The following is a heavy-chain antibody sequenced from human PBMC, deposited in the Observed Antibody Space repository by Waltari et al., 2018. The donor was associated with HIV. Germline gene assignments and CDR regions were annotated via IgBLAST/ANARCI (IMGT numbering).Heavy chain of an antibody. CDR1: GGSISSYY. CDR2: IYYSGST. V-gene: IGHV4-59*01. J-gene: IGHJ6*02. Sequence: QVQLQESGPGLVKPSETLSLTCTVSGGSISSYYWSWIRQPPGKGLEWSGYIYYSGSTNDNPSRRSRVTISVDTSKNQFSLKLSSVTAADTAVYYCARDSYGSSPYYYYYYGMDVWGQGTTVTVSS. D-gene: IGHD6-6*01. CDR3: ARDSYGSSPYYYYYYGMDV.